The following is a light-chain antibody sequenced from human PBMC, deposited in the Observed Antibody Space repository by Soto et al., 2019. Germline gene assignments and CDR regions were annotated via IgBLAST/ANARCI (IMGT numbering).Light chain of an antibody. CDR1: SSDVGGYNY. Sequence: QSVLTQPASVSGSPGQSITISCTGTSSDVGGYNYVSWYQQHPGKAPKLMIYDVSNRPSGVSNRFSGSKSGNTASLTISGLQAEDEADYYCSSYRRSTTSLVFGTGTKVTVL. V-gene: IGLV2-14*01. CDR2: DVS. J-gene: IGLJ1*01. CDR3: SSYRRSTTSLV.